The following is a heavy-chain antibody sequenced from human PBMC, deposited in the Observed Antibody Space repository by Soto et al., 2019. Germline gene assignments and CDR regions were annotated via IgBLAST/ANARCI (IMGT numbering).Heavy chain of an antibody. Sequence: QVQLVQSGAEVKKPGASVKVSCKTSGYTFTSYGITWVRQAPGQGLEWMGWISGYNGNTNYAQKRQGTVSMTTDTSTTTAYMELTSLRSDDTAVYYCARGGVYCSAGSCPYNWFDPWGQGTLLTVSS. CDR1: GYTFTSYG. V-gene: IGHV1-18*01. J-gene: IGHJ5*02. CDR3: ARGGVYCSAGSCPYNWFDP. D-gene: IGHD2-15*01. CDR2: ISGYNGNT.